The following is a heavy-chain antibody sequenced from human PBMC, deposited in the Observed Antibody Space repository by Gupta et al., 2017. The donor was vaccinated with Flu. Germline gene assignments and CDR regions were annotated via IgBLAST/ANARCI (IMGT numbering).Heavy chain of an antibody. CDR2: ISGNGASA. J-gene: IGHJ4*02. CDR3: ARDSASTGTYSAETDHFDY. D-gene: IGHD1-26*01. CDR1: YA. Sequence: YAMIWVRQAPGQGLEWIASISGNGASAYAADSVEGRFTISKDTSKNTLFLQMHSLRVDDTAIYYCARDSASTGTYSAETDHFDYWGQGTLVTVSS. V-gene: IGHV3-23*01.